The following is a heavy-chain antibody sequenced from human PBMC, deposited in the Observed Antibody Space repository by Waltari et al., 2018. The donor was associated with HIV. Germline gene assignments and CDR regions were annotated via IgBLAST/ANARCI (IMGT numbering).Heavy chain of an antibody. D-gene: IGHD5-18*01. CDR2: IYYSGST. V-gene: IGHV4-31*03. CDR1: GGSISSGRYY. CDR3: AREGYSYGTLGY. J-gene: IGHJ4*02. Sequence: QVQLQESGAGLVKPSQTLSLTCTVSGGSISSGRYYRRWIGQHPGKGLEWIGYIYYSGSTYYNPSLKSRVTISVDTSKDKFSLKLSSVTAADTAVYYCAREGYSYGTLGYWGQGTLVTVSS.